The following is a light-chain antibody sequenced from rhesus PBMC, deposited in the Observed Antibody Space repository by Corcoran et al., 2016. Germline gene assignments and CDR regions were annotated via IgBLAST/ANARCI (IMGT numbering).Light chain of an antibody. CDR1: ANVNNY. CDR2: KAS. J-gene: IGKJ3*01. V-gene: IGKV1-74*01. Sequence: DIQMTQSPSSLSASVGDRVTITCRASANVNNYLNWYQQKPGKAPKLLILKASTLQSGVPSRFSGSGSGTDYTFTSSSLQPEDVATYYCQHGYGTPFTFGPGTKLDIK. CDR3: QHGYGTPFT.